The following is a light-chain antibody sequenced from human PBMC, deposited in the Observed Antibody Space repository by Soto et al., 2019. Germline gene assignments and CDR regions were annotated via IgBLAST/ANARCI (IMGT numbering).Light chain of an antibody. J-gene: IGLJ1*01. V-gene: IGLV1-47*02. CDR3: AAWDDSVSGFG. Sequence: QSVLTQAPSASGTPGQRVTISCSGSRSNIGTTFVYWYQQLPGAAPKLLIYSNDQRPSGVPDRFSGSKSGISASLAISGLRSEDAGDYYCAAWDDSVSGFGFGAGTKLTVL. CDR1: RSNIGTTF. CDR2: SND.